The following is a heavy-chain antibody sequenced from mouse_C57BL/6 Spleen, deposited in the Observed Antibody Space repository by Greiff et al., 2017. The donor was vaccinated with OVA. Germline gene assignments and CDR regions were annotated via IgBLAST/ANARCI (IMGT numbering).Heavy chain of an antibody. V-gene: IGHV5-6*01. J-gene: IGHJ4*01. CDR1: GFTFSSYG. D-gene: IGHD1-1*01. CDR3: ARDSITTVVAMDY. CDR2: ISSGGSYT. Sequence: EVHLVESGGDLVKPGGSLKLSCAASGFTFSSYGMSWVRQTPDKRLEWVATISSGGSYTYYPDSVKGRFTISRDNAKNTLYLQMSSLKSEDTAMYYCARDSITTVVAMDYWGQGTSVTVSS.